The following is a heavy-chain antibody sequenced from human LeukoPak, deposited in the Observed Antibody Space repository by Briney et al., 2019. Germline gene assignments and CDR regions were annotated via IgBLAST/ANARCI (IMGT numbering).Heavy chain of an antibody. V-gene: IGHV4-61*05. CDR2: IYDSGST. D-gene: IGHD3-22*01. Sequence: SETLSLTCTVSGGPISSSRYSWGWIRQPPGKGLEWIGYIYDSGSTNYNPSLKSRVTISVDTSKNQFSLKLSSVTAADTAVYYCARVTPSYYYDSSGYYLGPAYWFDPWGQGTLVTVSS. CDR1: GGPISSSRYS. CDR3: ARVTPSYYYDSSGYYLGPAYWFDP. J-gene: IGHJ5*02.